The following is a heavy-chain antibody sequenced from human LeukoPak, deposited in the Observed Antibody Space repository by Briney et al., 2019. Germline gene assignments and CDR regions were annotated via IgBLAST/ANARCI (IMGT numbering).Heavy chain of an antibody. D-gene: IGHD6-6*01. Sequence: GGSLRLSCAASGFTFDDYAMHWVRQAPGKGLEWVSGISWNSGSIGYADPVKGRFTISRDNAKNSLYLQMNSLRAEDTALYYCAKDRSIAARRDFDYWGQGTLVTVSS. CDR3: AKDRSIAARRDFDY. CDR2: ISWNSGSI. V-gene: IGHV3-9*01. CDR1: GFTFDDYA. J-gene: IGHJ4*02.